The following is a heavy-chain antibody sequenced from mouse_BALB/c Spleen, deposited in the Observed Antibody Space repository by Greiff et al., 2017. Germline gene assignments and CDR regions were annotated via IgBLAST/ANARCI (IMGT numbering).Heavy chain of an antibody. V-gene: IGHV1-39*01. CDR2: IDPYYGGT. J-gene: IGHJ1*01. D-gene: IGHD1-1*01. CDR1: GYSFTGYN. CDR3: AREGAPYYGSRNGYFDV. Sequence: VQLQQSGPELEKPGASVKISCKASGYSFTGYNMNWVKQSNGKSLEWIGNIDPYYGGTSYNQKFNGKATLTVDKSSSTAYMQLKSLTSEDSAVYYCAREGAPYYGSRNGYFDVWGAGTTVTVSS.